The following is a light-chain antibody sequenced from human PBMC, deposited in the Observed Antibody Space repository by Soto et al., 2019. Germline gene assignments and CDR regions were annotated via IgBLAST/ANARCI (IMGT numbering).Light chain of an antibody. V-gene: IGLV1-44*01. CDR1: GSNIGINT. J-gene: IGLJ3*02. CDR3: AAWDDSLKGVV. CDR2: NSN. Sequence: QSVLTQPPSASGTPGQRVTISCSGSGSNIGINTVNWYQQLPRTAPKLLMFNSNKPPSGVPDRFSGSKSGTSASLAISGLQAEDEADYYCAAWDDSLKGVVFGGGTKLTVL.